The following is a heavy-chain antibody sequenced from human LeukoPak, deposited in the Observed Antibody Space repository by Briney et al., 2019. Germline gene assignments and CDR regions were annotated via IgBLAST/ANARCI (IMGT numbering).Heavy chain of an antibody. D-gene: IGHD1-14*01. J-gene: IGHJ4*02. CDR1: GFTFSSYW. Sequence: HPGGSLRLSCAASGFTFSSYWMHWVRQAPGKGLEWVSLIYSGGAIRYADSVKGRFTISRDSSKNTLFLQMNDLTVEDTARYYCARRPGNWGQGILVTVSS. V-gene: IGHV3-53*01. CDR2: IYSGGAI. CDR3: ARRPGN.